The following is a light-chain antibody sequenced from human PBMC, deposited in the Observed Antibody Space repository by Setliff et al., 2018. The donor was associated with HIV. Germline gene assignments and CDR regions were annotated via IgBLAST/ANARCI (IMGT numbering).Light chain of an antibody. V-gene: IGLV2-8*01. CDR2: EVS. CDR1: SSDIGGYNY. Sequence: ALTQPPSASGSPGQSVTISCSGTSSDIGGYNYLSWYQQHPGKAPKMLIYEVSKRPSGVPDRFSGSKSGNTASLIVSGLQAEDEADYYCSSYAGSERYVFGTGTKVTVL. CDR3: SSYAGSERYV. J-gene: IGLJ1*01.